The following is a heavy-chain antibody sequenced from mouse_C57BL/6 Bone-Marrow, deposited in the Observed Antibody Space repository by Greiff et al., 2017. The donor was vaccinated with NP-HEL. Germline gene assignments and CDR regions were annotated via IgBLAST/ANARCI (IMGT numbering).Heavy chain of an antibody. J-gene: IGHJ2*01. CDR2: ISDGGSYT. Sequence: EVKLQESGGGLVKPGGSLKLSCAASGFTFSSYAMSWVRQTPEKRLEWVATISDGGSYTYYPDNVKGRFTISRDNAKNNLYLQMSHLKSEDTAMYYCARDDGYYGGQGTTLTVSS. CDR3: ARDDGYY. V-gene: IGHV5-4*01. CDR1: GFTFSSYA. D-gene: IGHD2-3*01.